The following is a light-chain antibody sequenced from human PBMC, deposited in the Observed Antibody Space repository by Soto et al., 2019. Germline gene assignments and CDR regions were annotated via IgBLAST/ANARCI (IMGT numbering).Light chain of an antibody. CDR3: SSYTSSSTRVV. V-gene: IGLV2-14*01. CDR2: DVS. J-gene: IGLJ2*01. CDR1: SSDVGGYNY. Sequence: QSALTQPASVSGSPGQSITLSCTGTSSDVGGYNYVSWYQQHPGKAPKLMIYDVSNRPSGVSNRFSGSKSGNTASLTISWLQAEDGADYYCSSYTSSSTRVVFGGGTKLTVL.